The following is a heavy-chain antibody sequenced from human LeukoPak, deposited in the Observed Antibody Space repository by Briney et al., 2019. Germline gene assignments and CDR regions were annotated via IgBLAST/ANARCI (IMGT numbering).Heavy chain of an antibody. CDR2: INHSGST. J-gene: IGHJ6*02. D-gene: IGHD6-13*01. CDR3: ARGAYGVWQQLSHWGYYYYYGMDV. CDR1: GGSFSGYY. Sequence: SETLSLTCAVYGGSFSGYYWSWIRQPPGKGLEWIGEINHSGSTNYNPSLKSRVTISVDTSKNQFSLKLSSVTAADTAVYYCARGAYGVWQQLSHWGYYYYYGMDVWGQGTTVTVSS. V-gene: IGHV4-34*01.